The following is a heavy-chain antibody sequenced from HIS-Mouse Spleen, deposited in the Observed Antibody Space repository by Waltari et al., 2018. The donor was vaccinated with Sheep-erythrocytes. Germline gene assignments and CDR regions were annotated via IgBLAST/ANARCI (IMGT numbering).Heavy chain of an antibody. Sequence: QVQLQQWGTGLLKPSETLSLTCAVYGGSFSGYYWSWIRQPPGKGLEWIGEINHSGSTNYNPPLKSRVPISVDTSKNQFSLKLSSVTAADTAVYYCARGGEYSSPTGRDYWGQGTLVTVSS. V-gene: IGHV4-34*01. CDR2: INHSGST. J-gene: IGHJ4*02. CDR3: ARGGEYSSPTGRDY. CDR1: GGSFSGYY. D-gene: IGHD6-6*01.